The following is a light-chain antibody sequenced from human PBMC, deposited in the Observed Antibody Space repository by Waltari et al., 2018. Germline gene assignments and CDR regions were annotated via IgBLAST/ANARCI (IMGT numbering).Light chain of an antibody. CDR1: QSISSY. Sequence: DIQMTQSPSTLSASVGDRVTITCRVSQSISSYLAWYQQKPGKAPKLLISKASTLGSGVPARFSGSGSGTEFTLTISSLQPDDFATYYCQQYNRYSTFGQGTKVEIK. J-gene: IGKJ1*01. V-gene: IGKV1-5*03. CDR2: KAS. CDR3: QQYNRYST.